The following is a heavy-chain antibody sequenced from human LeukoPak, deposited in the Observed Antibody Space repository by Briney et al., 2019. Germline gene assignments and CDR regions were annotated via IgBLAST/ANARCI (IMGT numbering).Heavy chain of an antibody. CDR2: ISGSGGNI. Sequence: GGSLRLSCAASGFTFSIYAMTWVRQAPGKGLEWVSAISGSGGNIYYADSVKGRFTISRDNSKNPLYLQMNSLRAEDTAVYYCAKDQSYDSSGYYFTNDAFDIWGQGTMVTVAS. CDR1: GFTFSIYA. CDR3: AKDQSYDSSGYYFTNDAFDI. D-gene: IGHD3-22*01. J-gene: IGHJ3*02. V-gene: IGHV3-23*01.